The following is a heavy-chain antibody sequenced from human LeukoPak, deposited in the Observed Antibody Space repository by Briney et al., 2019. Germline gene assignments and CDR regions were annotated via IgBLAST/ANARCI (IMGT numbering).Heavy chain of an antibody. Sequence: GGSLRLSCSVSEITVSDFWMNWVRQAPGKGLEWVASIKKDGSEEYYVDSVRGRFTISRDNAQNSLYLQMNSLRDEDTAVYYWASGHYADYDWGQGTLVTVSS. V-gene: IGHV3-7*01. D-gene: IGHD4-17*01. CDR3: ASGHYADYD. J-gene: IGHJ4*02. CDR2: IKKDGSEE. CDR1: EITVSDFW.